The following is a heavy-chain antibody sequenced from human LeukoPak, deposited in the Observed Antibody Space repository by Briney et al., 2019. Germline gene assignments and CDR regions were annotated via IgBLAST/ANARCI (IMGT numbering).Heavy chain of an antibody. Sequence: GGSLRLSCAASGLTISRNWMSWVRQAPGKGLEWVANINQDGSARDYVDSMRGRFTISRDNPKNSLFLQMNSLRAEDTALYYCARHDCSSTSCSQSLDYWGRGTLVTVSS. CDR3: ARHDCSSTSCSQSLDY. CDR1: GLTISRNW. J-gene: IGHJ4*02. D-gene: IGHD2-2*01. V-gene: IGHV3-7*01. CDR2: INQDGSAR.